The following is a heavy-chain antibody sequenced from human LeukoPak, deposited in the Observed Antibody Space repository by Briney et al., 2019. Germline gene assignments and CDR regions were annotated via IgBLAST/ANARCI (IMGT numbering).Heavy chain of an antibody. D-gene: IGHD6-19*01. Sequence: GGSLRLSCAASGFTFSTYVMHRVRQAPGKGLEGVAVICYDSSNSCYADSVKGRFTISRDNSKNTLYLQMNSLRAEDTAVYYCAKGNWLAVAGTDSDYWGQGTLVTVSS. V-gene: IGHV3-30*02. CDR2: ICYDSSNS. J-gene: IGHJ4*02. CDR3: AKGNWLAVAGTDSDY. CDR1: GFTFSTYV.